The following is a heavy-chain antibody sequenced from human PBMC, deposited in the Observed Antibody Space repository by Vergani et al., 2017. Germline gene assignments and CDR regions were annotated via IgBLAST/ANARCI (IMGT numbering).Heavy chain of an antibody. J-gene: IGHJ4*02. V-gene: IGHV3-23*01. CDR3: AKQYIVSGNYLFDD. CDR2: ISGPGLST. Sequence: EVHLLESGGGLVQSGGSLRLSCAASGFTFSNSAVSWVRQAPGRGLAWVSSISGPGLSTYYADSVKGRFSISRDNSKNMLFLQMNNLRTEDTAIYYCAKQYIVSGNYLFDDWGQGTLVTVSS. D-gene: IGHD2-15*01. CDR1: GFTFSNSA.